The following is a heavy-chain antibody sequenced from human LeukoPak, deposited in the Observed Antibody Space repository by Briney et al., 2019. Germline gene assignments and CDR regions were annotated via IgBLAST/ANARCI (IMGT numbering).Heavy chain of an antibody. CDR2: IYYSGST. CDR1: GGSISSYY. CDR3: ARRVLRNYYFDY. J-gene: IGHJ4*02. V-gene: IGHV4-59*08. D-gene: IGHD2/OR15-2a*01. Sequence: PSETLSLTCTVSGGSISSYYWSWIRQPPGKGLEWIGYIYYSGSTNYNPSLKSRVTISVDTSKNQFSLKLSSVTAADTAVYYCARRVLRNYYFDYWGQGTLVTVSS.